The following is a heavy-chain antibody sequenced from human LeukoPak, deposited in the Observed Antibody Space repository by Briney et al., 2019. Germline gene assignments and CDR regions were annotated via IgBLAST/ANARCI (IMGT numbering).Heavy chain of an antibody. V-gene: IGHV3-7*01. CDR3: ASLVYDSGSGSYYEY. CDR1: GFSFSSYW. J-gene: IGHJ4*02. CDR2: LKEDGSEK. Sequence: GGSLRLSCAVSGFSFSSYWMSWVCQAPGKGLEWVANLKEDGSEKYYVDSVKGRFTISRDNAKNSLYLQMNSLRAEDTAVYYCASLVYDSGSGSYYEYWGQGTLVTVSS. D-gene: IGHD3-10*01.